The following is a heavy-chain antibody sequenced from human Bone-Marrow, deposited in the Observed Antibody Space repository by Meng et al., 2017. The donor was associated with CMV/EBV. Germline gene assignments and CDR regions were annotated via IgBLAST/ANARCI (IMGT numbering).Heavy chain of an antibody. V-gene: IGHV3-20*04. D-gene: IGHD2-2*01. Sequence: LSLTCAASGFTFDDYDMSWVRLAPGKGLEWVSGINWNGGSTDYADFVKGRFTISRDNARNSLYLEMNSLRVEDTAVYYCARGTSGVPGQDAAFDLWGQGTMVTVSS. CDR1: GFTFDDYD. J-gene: IGHJ3*01. CDR3: ARGTSGVPGQDAAFDL. CDR2: INWNGGST.